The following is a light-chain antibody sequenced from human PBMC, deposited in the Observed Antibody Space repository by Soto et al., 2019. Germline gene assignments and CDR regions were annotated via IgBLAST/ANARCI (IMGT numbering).Light chain of an antibody. V-gene: IGLV2-14*03. CDR1: SSDVGAFNY. CDR2: DVS. CDR3: NSYTSNNTYV. Sequence: QSVLTQPASVSGSPGQAITISCSGTSSDVGAFNYVSWYQQHPGKAPKLMIYDVSNRPSGVSNRFSGSKSGNTASLTISGLRAEDAADYYCNSYTSNNTYVSGTGTKVTVL. J-gene: IGLJ1*01.